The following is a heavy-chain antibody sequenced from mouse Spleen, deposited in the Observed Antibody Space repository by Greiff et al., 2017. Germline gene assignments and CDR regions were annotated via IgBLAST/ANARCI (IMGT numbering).Heavy chain of an antibody. V-gene: IGHV1-14*01. CDR2: INPYNDGT. Sequence: EVQLQQSGPELVKPGASVKMSCKASGYTFTSYVMHWVKQKPGQGLEWIGYINPYNDGTKSNEKFKGKATLTSDKSSSTAFMELSSLTSEDSAVYYSARYYYGSSPDDFDYWGQGTTLTVSS. CDR3: ARYYYGSSPDDFDY. D-gene: IGHD1-1*01. CDR1: GYTFTSYV. J-gene: IGHJ2*01.